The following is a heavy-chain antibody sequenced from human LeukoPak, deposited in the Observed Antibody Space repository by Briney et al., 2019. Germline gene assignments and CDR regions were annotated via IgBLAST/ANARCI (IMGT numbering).Heavy chain of an antibody. V-gene: IGHV1-18*01. Sequence: GASVKVSCKASGYTFTSYGISWVRQAPGQGLEWMGWISAYNGNTNYAQKFQGRVTITTDESTSTAYMELSSLRSEDTAVYYCARGEARPDYYYYYMDVWGKGTTVTVSS. CDR3: ARGEARPDYYYYYMDV. D-gene: IGHD6-6*01. CDR2: ISAYNGNT. CDR1: GYTFTSYG. J-gene: IGHJ6*03.